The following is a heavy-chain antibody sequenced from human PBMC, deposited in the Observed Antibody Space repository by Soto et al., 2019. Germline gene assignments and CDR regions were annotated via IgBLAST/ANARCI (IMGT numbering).Heavy chain of an antibody. Sequence: GGSLRLSCAASGFTFSSYSMNWVRQAPGKGLEWVSYISSSSSTIYYADSVKGRFTISRDNAKNSLYLQMNSLRAEDTAVYYCARVGYGSGSYYNYYYYYYMDVWGKGTTVTVSS. CDR2: ISSSSSTI. J-gene: IGHJ6*03. CDR3: ARVGYGSGSYYNYYYYYYMDV. V-gene: IGHV3-48*01. D-gene: IGHD3-10*01. CDR1: GFTFSSYS.